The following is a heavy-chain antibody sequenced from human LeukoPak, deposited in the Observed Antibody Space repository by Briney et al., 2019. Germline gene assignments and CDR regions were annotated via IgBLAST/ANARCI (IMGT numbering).Heavy chain of an antibody. CDR1: GYSFTSYW. CDR2: IYPGDSDT. V-gene: IGHV5-51*01. D-gene: IGHD5-12*01. Sequence: GESLQISCKGSGYSFTSYWIGWVRQMPGKGLEWMGIIYPGDSDTRYSPSFQGQVTISADKSISTAYLQWSSLKASDTAMYYCARPGYSGYESDAFDIWGQGTMVTVSS. J-gene: IGHJ3*02. CDR3: ARPGYSGYESDAFDI.